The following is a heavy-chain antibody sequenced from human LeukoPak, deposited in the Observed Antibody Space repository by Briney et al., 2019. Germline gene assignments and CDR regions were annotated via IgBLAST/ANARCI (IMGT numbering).Heavy chain of an antibody. CDR3: AVGDYYYDTRFDY. CDR2: INPNSGGT. CDR1: GYTFTGYY. D-gene: IGHD3-22*01. J-gene: IGHJ4*02. Sequence: GASVKVSCKASGYTFTGYYMHWVRQAPGQGLEWMGWINPNSGGTNYAQEFQGRVTITRDTSASTAYMDLNSLRSEDMAVYYCAVGDYYYDTRFDYWGQGTLVTVSS. V-gene: IGHV1-2*02.